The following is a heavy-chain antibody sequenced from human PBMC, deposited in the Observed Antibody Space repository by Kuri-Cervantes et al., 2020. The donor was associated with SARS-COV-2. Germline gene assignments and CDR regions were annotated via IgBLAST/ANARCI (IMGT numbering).Heavy chain of an antibody. CDR1: GFDFRIDW. J-gene: IGHJ3*02. D-gene: IGHD6-13*01. Sequence: GGSLRLSCGGSGFDFRIDWIHWIRQAPGKGLEWVSVIYSGGSTSFADSVKGRFTNSRDNSRDTLYLQMNSLRAEDTAVYYCARDRSSNRFSTRVAFDIWGQGTMVTVSS. CDR2: IYSGGST. CDR3: ARDRSSNRFSTRVAFDI. V-gene: IGHV3-53*01.